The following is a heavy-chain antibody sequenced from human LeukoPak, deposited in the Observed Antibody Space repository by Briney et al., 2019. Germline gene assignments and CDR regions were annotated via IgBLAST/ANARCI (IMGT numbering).Heavy chain of an antibody. D-gene: IGHD3-10*02. V-gene: IGHV3-30*02. J-gene: IGHJ6*04. CDR1: GFTFNNYG. Sequence: GGSLRLSCAASGFTFNNYGMHWVRQAPGKGLEWVAFIRYNGNNQYYADSVKGRFTISRDNAKNSLYLQMNSLRAEDTAVYYCAELGITMIGGVWGKGTTVTISS. CDR2: IRYNGNNQ. CDR3: AELGITMIGGV.